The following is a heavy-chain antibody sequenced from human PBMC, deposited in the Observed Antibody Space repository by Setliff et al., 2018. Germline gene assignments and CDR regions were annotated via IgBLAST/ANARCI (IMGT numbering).Heavy chain of an antibody. V-gene: IGHV1-24*01. CDR1: GYTLTELS. CDR3: ASFLSNFSRPFDY. Sequence: VASVKVSCKVSGYTLTELSIHWVRQAPGKGLEWMGGFDPEDSDTMLAQKFQGRFTMTQDTSTDTAYMELRSLSSEDTAIYFCASFLSNFSRPFDYWGQGSLVT. CDR2: FDPEDSDT. J-gene: IGHJ4*02.